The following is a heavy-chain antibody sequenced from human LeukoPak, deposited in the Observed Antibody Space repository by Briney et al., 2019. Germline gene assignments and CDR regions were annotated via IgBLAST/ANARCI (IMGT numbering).Heavy chain of an antibody. V-gene: IGHV1-69*04. CDR2: IIPIFGIA. Sequence: SVKVSCKASGGTFSSYAISWVRQAPGQGLEWMGRIIPIFGIANYAQKFQGRVTITADKSTSTAYMELSSLRSEDTAVYYCARSPVSSGWYNWFDPWGQGTLVTVSS. CDR1: GGTFSSYA. D-gene: IGHD6-13*01. CDR3: ARSPVSSGWYNWFDP. J-gene: IGHJ5*02.